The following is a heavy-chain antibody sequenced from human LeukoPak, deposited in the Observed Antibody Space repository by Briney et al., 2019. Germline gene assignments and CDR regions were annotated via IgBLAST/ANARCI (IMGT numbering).Heavy chain of an antibody. Sequence: GGSLRLSCAASGFTFDDYAMHWVRHGPGKGLEWVSGISWNSAMIAYADSVRGRFTISRGNAKNSLYLQMNSLRAEDTAFYYCAKATYSTSPGYYFDYWGQETLVTVSS. V-gene: IGHV3-9*01. D-gene: IGHD6-6*01. CDR1: GFTFDDYA. J-gene: IGHJ4*02. CDR3: AKATYSTSPGYYFDY. CDR2: ISWNSAMI.